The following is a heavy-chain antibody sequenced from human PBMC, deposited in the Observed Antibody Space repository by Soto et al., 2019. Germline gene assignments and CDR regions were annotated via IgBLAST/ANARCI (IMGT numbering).Heavy chain of an antibody. CDR3: ARDARYSGYDINDY. CDR2: ISYDGSNK. CDR1: GFTFSSYA. Sequence: GGSLRLSCAASGFTFSSYAMHWVRQAPGKGLEWVAVISYDGSNKYYADSVKGRFTISRDNSKNTLYLQMNSLRAEDTAVYYCARDARYSGYDINDYWGQGTLVTVSS. D-gene: IGHD5-12*01. J-gene: IGHJ4*02. V-gene: IGHV3-30-3*01.